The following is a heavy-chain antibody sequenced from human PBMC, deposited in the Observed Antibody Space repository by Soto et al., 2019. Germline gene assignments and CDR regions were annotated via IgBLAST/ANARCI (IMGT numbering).Heavy chain of an antibody. J-gene: IGHJ5*02. CDR2: IHPSDFDT. D-gene: IGHD5-12*01. CDR3: AIHSTGYEDS. Sequence: PGESLKISCKGSGYSFTSYWIGWVRQMPGKGLEWMGIIHPSDFDTRYSPSFQGQVTISADKPISTAYLQWSSLRASDTAMYYCAIHSTGYEDSWGQGNLVTVSS. V-gene: IGHV5-51*01. CDR1: GYSFTSYW.